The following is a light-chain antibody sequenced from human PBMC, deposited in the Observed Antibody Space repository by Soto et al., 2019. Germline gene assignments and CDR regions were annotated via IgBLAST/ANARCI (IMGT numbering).Light chain of an antibody. Sequence: DIQMTESPSTLSTSIGDRVTITCGASQSISDSLAWYQQKPGKAPFLLISDASNLERGVPSRFSGSGSGTDFTLTISSLQPEDFATYYCQQSYSTPITFGQGTRLEIK. V-gene: IGKV1-39*01. CDR1: QSISDS. CDR2: DAS. J-gene: IGKJ5*01. CDR3: QQSYSTPIT.